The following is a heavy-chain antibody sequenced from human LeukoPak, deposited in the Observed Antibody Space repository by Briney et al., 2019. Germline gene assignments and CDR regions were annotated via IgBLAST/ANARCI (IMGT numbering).Heavy chain of an antibody. Sequence: SETLSLTCTVSGASVSNYYWSWIRQPPGKGLEWIGYFSYSGSTNYNPSLKSRVTISVDTSKNQFSLKLSSLTAADTAVYFCARGPHYYSYYGLDVWGQGTTVTVSS. CDR2: FSYSGST. V-gene: IGHV4-59*02. CDR1: GASVSNYY. J-gene: IGHJ6*02. CDR3: ARGPHYYSYYGLDV.